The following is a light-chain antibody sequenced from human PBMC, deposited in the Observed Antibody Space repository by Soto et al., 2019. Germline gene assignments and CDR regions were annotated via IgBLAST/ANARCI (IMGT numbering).Light chain of an antibody. V-gene: IGKV3-11*01. J-gene: IGKJ1*01. CDR3: QQRNDWPWT. CDR1: QSVRVY. Sequence: EIVLTQSPATLSLSPGGRSTLSCMAIQSVRVYLAWYQQKPGQAPRLLISDASDRAAGVPVRFSGSGSGTDFTLTISSLEPEDFEVYFCQQRNDWPWTFGQGTKVDIK. CDR2: DAS.